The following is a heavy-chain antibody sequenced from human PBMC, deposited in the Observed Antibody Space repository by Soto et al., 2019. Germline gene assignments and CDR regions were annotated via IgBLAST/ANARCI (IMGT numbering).Heavy chain of an antibody. CDR3: ARAKGGSSTSKDFDY. J-gene: IGHJ4*02. CDR1: GGSISSYY. D-gene: IGHD2-2*01. Sequence: PSETLSLTCTVSGGSISSYYWSWIRQPPGKGLEWIGYIYYSGSTNYNPSLKSRVTISVDTSKNQFSLKLSSVTAADTAVYYCARAKGGSSTSKDFDYWGQGTLVTVSS. V-gene: IGHV4-59*08. CDR2: IYYSGST.